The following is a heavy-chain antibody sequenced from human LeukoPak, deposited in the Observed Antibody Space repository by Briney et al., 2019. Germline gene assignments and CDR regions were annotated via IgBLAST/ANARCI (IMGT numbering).Heavy chain of an antibody. CDR3: AKDKSFIAVPPGWFDP. V-gene: IGHV1-18*01. J-gene: IGHJ5*02. CDR2: ISAYNGNT. Sequence: GASVKVSCKASGYTFTSYGISWVRQAPGQGLEWMGWISAYNGNTNYAQKLQGRVTMTTDTSTSTAYMELRSLRSDDTAVYYCAKDKSFIAVPPGWFDPWGQGTLVTVSS. CDR1: GYTFTSYG. D-gene: IGHD6-19*01.